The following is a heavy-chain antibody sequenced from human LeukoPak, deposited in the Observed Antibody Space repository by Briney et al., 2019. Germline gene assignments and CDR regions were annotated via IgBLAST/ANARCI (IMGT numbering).Heavy chain of an antibody. CDR2: ISYDGSNK. Sequence: GRSLRLSCAASGFTFSNYGMHWVRQAPGKGLEWGAVISYDGSNKYYADSVKGRFTISRDNSKNTLYLQMNSLRAEDTAVYYCVKCSGGSCYYYGMDVWGQGTTVTVSS. D-gene: IGHD2-15*01. V-gene: IGHV3-30*18. CDR3: VKCSGGSCYYYGMDV. J-gene: IGHJ6*02. CDR1: GFTFSNYG.